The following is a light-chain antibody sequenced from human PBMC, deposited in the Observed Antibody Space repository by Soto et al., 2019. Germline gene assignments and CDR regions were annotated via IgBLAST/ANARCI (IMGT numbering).Light chain of an antibody. V-gene: IGLV2-14*01. CDR2: DVS. J-gene: IGLJ1*01. CDR1: SSDVGGYNH. Sequence: QSVLTQPASGYGSPGQSITISCTGTSSDVGGYNHVSWYQQHPGKAPKLMIYDVSNRPSGASNRFSGSKSGNTASLTISGLQAEDEADYYCSSYTSSSTLYVFGPGTKVTV. CDR3: SSYTSSSTLYV.